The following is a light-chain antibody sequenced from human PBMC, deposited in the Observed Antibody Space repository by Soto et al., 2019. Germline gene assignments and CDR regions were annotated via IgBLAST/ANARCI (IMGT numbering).Light chain of an antibody. CDR2: KAS. Sequence: DIQMTQSPSTLSASVGDRVTITCRASQSISSWLAWYQRKPGKAPKLLIYKASSLESGVPSRFSGSGSGTEFTLTISSLQPDDFATYYCQQYNSYSQFGQGTKVDIK. V-gene: IGKV1-5*03. CDR1: QSISSW. J-gene: IGKJ1*01. CDR3: QQYNSYSQ.